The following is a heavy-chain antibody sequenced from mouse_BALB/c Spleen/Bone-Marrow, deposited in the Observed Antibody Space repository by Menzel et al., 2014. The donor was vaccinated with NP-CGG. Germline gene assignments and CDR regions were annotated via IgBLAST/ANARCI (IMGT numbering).Heavy chain of an antibody. CDR1: GFTFSHYG. CDR3: ARHILLRSSNTMDY. J-gene: IGHJ4*01. Sequence: EVQVVESGGDLVKPGGSLKLSCAASGFTFSHYGMSWVRQTPDKRLEWVATIGSGGTYIYYSDSVKGRFTISRDNAKNILYLQMSSLKSEDTAMYYCARHILLRSSNTMDYWGQGTSVTVSS. V-gene: IGHV5-6*01. CDR2: IGSGGTYI. D-gene: IGHD1-1*01.